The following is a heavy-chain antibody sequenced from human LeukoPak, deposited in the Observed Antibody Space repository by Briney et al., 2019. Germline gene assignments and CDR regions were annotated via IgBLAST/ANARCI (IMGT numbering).Heavy chain of an antibody. V-gene: IGHV4-59*11. CDR2: IHYSGGP. D-gene: IGHD3-16*01. CDR1: GGSISGHY. Sequence: SETLSLTCTVSGGSISGHYWTWIRQPPGKGLEWIGQIHYSGGPDYNPSLKSRVTISVDTSKNQLSLKVTSVTGADTAVYYCARFGVDYDMDVWGQGTTVTVSS. J-gene: IGHJ6*02. CDR3: ARFGVDYDMDV.